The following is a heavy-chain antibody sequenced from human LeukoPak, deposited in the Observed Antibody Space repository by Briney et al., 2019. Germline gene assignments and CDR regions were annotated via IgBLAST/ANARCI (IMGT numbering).Heavy chain of an antibody. CDR2: ISFEGSNK. V-gene: IGHV3-30*18. CDR1: GFTFSSSG. J-gene: IGHJ4*02. Sequence: PGGSLRLSCAASGFTFSSSGMHWVRQAPGKGLEWVAFISFEGSNKYYADSVKGRFTLSRDNSRNTLSLQMDSLRGEDTAVYYCAKDSPGVRGGPDYWGQGTLVTVSS. CDR3: AKDSPGVRGGPDY. D-gene: IGHD3-10*02.